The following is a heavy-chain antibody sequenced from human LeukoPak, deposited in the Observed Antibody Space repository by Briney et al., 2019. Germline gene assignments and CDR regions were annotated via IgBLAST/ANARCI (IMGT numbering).Heavy chain of an antibody. CDR3: ARGQRGYSYGPAAFDI. Sequence: SETLSLTCAVYGGSFSGYYWSWIPQPPGKGLEWIGEINHSGSTNYNPSLKSRVTISVDTSKNQFCLKLSSVTAADTAVYYCARGQRGYSYGPAAFDIWGQGTMVTVSS. V-gene: IGHV4-34*01. J-gene: IGHJ3*02. CDR1: GGSFSGYY. D-gene: IGHD5-18*01. CDR2: INHSGST.